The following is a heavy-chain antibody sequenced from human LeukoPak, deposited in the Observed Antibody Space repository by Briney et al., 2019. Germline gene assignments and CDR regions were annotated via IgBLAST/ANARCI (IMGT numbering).Heavy chain of an antibody. V-gene: IGHV3-7*01. CDR2: INGDGSEE. CDR3: AREPDSDNAWGWFDS. D-gene: IGHD1-14*01. Sequence: GGSLRLSCAASGFTFSRTWMSWVRHSPGKGLEWVANINGDGSEEYYVDSVKGRFTISRANARSSLYLQMNSLRGEDTAVYYCAREPDSDNAWGWFDSWGQGTVVTVSS. CDR1: GFTFSRTW. J-gene: IGHJ5*01.